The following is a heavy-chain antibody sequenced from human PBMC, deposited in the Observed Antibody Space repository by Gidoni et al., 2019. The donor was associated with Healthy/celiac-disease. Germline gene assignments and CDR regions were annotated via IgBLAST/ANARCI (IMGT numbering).Heavy chain of an antibody. CDR2: ISSSGSTI. Sequence: EVQLVESGGGLVQPGGSLRLSCAASGFTFRRYDMNWVRQAPGKGLEWVSYISSSGSTIYYADSVKGRFTISRDNAKNSLYLQMNSLRAEDTAVYYCARGGYDYIWGSYTGNWFDPWGQGTLVTVSS. D-gene: IGHD3-16*01. J-gene: IGHJ5*02. V-gene: IGHV3-48*03. CDR1: GFTFRRYD. CDR3: ARGGYDYIWGSYTGNWFDP.